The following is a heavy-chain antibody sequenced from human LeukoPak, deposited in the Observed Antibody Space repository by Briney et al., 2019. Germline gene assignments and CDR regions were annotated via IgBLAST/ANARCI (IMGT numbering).Heavy chain of an antibody. CDR2: INHSGST. V-gene: IGHV4-34*01. CDR3: ARARRGYVRLDY. CDR1: GGTFSGYY. J-gene: IGHJ4*02. D-gene: IGHD5-12*01. Sequence: PSETLSLTCAVYGGTFSGYYWSWIRQPPGKGLEWIGEINHSGSTNYNPSLKSRVTMSVDTSKNQFSLNLSAATAADTAVYYCARARRGYVRLDYWGQGTLVTVSS.